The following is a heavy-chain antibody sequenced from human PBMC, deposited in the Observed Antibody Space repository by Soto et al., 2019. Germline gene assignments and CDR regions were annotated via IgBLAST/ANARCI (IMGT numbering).Heavy chain of an antibody. CDR2: INSDASTT. D-gene: IGHD6-13*01. Sequence: EVQLVESGGGLVQPGGSLRLSCAASGFTFSSFWMYWVRQAPGKGLVWVSRINSDASTTSYADSVKGRFTISRDNAKNTLYLQMNSPGAGDTAVYYCERIPPGWGGGQLVLDYWGQGTLVTVSS. V-gene: IGHV3-74*01. CDR3: ERIPPGWGGGQLVLDY. CDR1: GFTFSSFW. J-gene: IGHJ4*02.